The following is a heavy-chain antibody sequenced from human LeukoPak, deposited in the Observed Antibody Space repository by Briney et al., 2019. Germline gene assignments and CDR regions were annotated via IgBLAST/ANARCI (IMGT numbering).Heavy chain of an antibody. D-gene: IGHD3-10*01. CDR3: ASGEVGVRKYYSDPFHH. CDR2: LYSAGAT. CDR1: GFTVSSNY. V-gene: IGHV3-53*01. J-gene: IGHJ4*02. Sequence: PGGSLRLSCAVSGFTVSSNYMSWVRQAPGKGLEWVSILYSAGATYYADSVRGRFTIARDNSKNTVFLQTNSLRAEDTAVYYCASGEVGVRKYYSDPFHHWGQGTLVTVSS.